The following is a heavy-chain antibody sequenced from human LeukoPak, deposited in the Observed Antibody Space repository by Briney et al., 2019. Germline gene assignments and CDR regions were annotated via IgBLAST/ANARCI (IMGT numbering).Heavy chain of an antibody. V-gene: IGHV1-24*01. J-gene: IGHJ4*02. D-gene: IGHD5-12*01. CDR3: ATVERYSGYDHFDY. CDR1: GYTLTELS. CDR2: FDPEDGET. Sequence: ASVKVSCKVSGYTLTELSMHWVRQAPGKGLEWMGGFDPEDGETIYAQKFQGRVTMTEDTSTDTAYMELSSLRSEDTAVYYCATVERYSGYDHFDYWGQGTLVTVSS.